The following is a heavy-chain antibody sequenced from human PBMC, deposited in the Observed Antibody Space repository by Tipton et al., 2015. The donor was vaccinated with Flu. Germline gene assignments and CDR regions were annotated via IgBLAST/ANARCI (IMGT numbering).Heavy chain of an antibody. J-gene: IGHJ6*02. CDR3: ARGGGKPEPRVYFSSGMVV. Sequence: QLVQSGAEVKKPGSSVKVSCKASGGTFSSYAISWVRQAPGQGLAWMGGIIPILGIANYAQKFQGRVTITADESTSTAYMELSRLRSEDMAVYDCARGGGKPEPRVYFSSGMVVWRQCTPVTVPS. CDR2: IIPILGIA. D-gene: IGHD4-23*01. CDR1: GGTFSSYA. V-gene: IGHV1-69*01.